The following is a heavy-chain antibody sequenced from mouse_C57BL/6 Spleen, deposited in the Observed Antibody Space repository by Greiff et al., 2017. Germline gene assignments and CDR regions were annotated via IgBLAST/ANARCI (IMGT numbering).Heavy chain of an antibody. D-gene: IGHD2-3*01. CDR1: GYTFTDYA. J-gene: IGHJ3*01. CDR2: IDPETGGT. V-gene: IGHV1-15*01. Sequence: QVQLQQSGAELVRPGASVTLSCKASGYTFTDYAMHWVKQTPVHGLEWIGAIDPETGGTAYNQKFKGKAILTADKSSSTAYMELRSLTSEDSAVYYCTRDDGYFFAYWGQGTLVTVSA. CDR3: TRDDGYFFAY.